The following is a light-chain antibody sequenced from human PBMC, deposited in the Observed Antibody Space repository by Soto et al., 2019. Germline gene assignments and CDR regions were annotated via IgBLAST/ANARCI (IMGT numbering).Light chain of an antibody. J-gene: IGKJ1*01. CDR1: QSVSSSY. V-gene: IGKV3-20*01. Sequence: EIVLTQSPGTLSLSPGERATLSCRASQSVSSSYLAWYQQKPGQAPRLLIYGASSRATGIPDRFSGSGSGTDYPLTISRLEPEEIAVYYCQQYGSSSWTFGQGTKVEIK. CDR2: GAS. CDR3: QQYGSSSWT.